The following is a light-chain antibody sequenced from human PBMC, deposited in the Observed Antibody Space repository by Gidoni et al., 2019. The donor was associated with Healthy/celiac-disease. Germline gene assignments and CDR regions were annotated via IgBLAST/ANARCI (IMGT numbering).Light chain of an antibody. CDR2: WAS. CDR1: QSVLYSSNNKNY. Sequence: DIVMTQSPDSLAVSLGERATINCNSSQSVLYSSNNKNYLALYQQKPGQPPKLPIYWASTRESGVPDRFSGSGSGTDFTLTISSLQAEDVAVYYCQQYYSTPQTFGQGTKVEIK. V-gene: IGKV4-1*01. J-gene: IGKJ1*01. CDR3: QQYYSTPQT.